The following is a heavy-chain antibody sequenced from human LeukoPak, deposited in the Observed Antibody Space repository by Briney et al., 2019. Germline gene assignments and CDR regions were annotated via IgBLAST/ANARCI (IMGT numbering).Heavy chain of an antibody. D-gene: IGHD4-23*01. CDR1: GYTFTGYY. Sequence: ASVKVSCKASGYTFTGYYMHWVRQAPGQGLEWMGWINPNSGGTNYAQKFQGRVTMTRDTSISTAYVELSRLRSDDTAVYYCASLGQVVVTPRNAVSAWGQGTPVTVSS. CDR2: INPNSGGT. CDR3: ASLGQVVVTPRNAVSA. V-gene: IGHV1-2*02. J-gene: IGHJ5*02.